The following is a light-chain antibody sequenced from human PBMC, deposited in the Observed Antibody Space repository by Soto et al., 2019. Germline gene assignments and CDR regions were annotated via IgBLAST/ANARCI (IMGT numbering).Light chain of an antibody. V-gene: IGKV1-27*01. CDR2: GAS. CDR3: QKYNSAPRT. J-gene: IGKJ2*01. Sequence: DIQMTQSPSSLSAYVGDRVTITCRASQGIGNYLAWYQQKPGKVPKLLIYGASTLQSGVPSRFSGSGSGTDFTLNISSLQPEDFATYYCQKYNSAPRTFGQGNKLEIK. CDR1: QGIGNY.